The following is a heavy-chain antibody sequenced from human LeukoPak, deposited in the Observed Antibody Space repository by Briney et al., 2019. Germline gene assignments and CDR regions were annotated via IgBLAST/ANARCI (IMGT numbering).Heavy chain of an antibody. CDR1: GFTFSSYE. J-gene: IGHJ4*02. D-gene: IGHD3-10*01. Sequence: GGSLRLSCVGSGFTFSSYEMNWVRQAPGKGLEWLSYIGSSDSTTHYADSVKGRFTISRDNAKNSLYLQMNSLSAEDTAVYYCTGETYYFDYWGQGALVSVSS. V-gene: IGHV3-48*03. CDR3: TGETYYFDY. CDR2: IGSSDSTT.